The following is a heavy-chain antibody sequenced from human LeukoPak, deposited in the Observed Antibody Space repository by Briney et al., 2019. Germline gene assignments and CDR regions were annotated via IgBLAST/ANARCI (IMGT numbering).Heavy chain of an antibody. Sequence: ASVKVSCKASGYTFTSYYMHWVRQAPGQGLEWMGIINPSGGSTNYAQKFQGRVTMTRDTSTSTVYMEQSSLRSEDTAVYYCAREPTGYHYFDYWGQGTLVTVSS. D-gene: IGHD3-9*01. J-gene: IGHJ4*02. V-gene: IGHV1-46*01. CDR1: GYTFTSYY. CDR3: AREPTGYHYFDY. CDR2: INPSGGST.